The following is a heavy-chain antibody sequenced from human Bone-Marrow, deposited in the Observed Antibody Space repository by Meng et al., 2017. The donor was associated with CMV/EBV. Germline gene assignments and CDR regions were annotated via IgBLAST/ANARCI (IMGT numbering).Heavy chain of an antibody. CDR1: GFTFSSYS. V-gene: IGHV3-21*01. J-gene: IGHJ6*02. Sequence: GDSLRLTCAASGFTFSSYSMNWVRQAPGKGLEWVSSISSSSSYIYYADSVKGRFTISRDNAKNSLYLQMNSLRAEDTAVYYFARVTGAGWLRFPDVWGQGTTVTVSS. CDR3: ARVTGAGWLRFPDV. CDR2: ISSSSSYI. D-gene: IGHD5-12*01.